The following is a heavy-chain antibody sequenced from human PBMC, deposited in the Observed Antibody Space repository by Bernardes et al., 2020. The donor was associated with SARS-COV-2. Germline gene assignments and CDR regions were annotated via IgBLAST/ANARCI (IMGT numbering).Heavy chain of an antibody. D-gene: IGHD3-22*01. V-gene: IGHV3-15*07. CDR1: GFTFSDAW. J-gene: IGHJ6*02. CDR2: IKSKTDGETR. CDR3: TTKRNYDSSLKRGMDV. Sequence: GGSLRLSCAASGFTFSDAWMNWVRQAPGKGLEWVGHIKSKTDGETRDYGAPVKGRFSISRDDSKNTVYLQMNSLKIEDTAVYYCTTKRNYDSSLKRGMDVWGQGTTVTVSS.